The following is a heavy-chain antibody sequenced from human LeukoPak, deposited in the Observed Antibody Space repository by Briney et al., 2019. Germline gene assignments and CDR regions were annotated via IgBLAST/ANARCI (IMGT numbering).Heavy chain of an antibody. CDR2: IIPILGIA. V-gene: IGHV1-69*04. CDR1: GGTFSSYA. Sequence: SVKVSCKASGGTFSSYAISWVRQAPGQGLEWMGRIIPILGIANYAQKFQGRVAITADKSTSTAYMELSSLRSEDTAVYYCARGDYYDSSGYPNWFDPWGQGTLVTVSS. D-gene: IGHD3-22*01. J-gene: IGHJ5*02. CDR3: ARGDYYDSSGYPNWFDP.